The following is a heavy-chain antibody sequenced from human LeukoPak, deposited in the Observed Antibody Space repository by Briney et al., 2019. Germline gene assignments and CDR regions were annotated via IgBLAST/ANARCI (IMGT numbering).Heavy chain of an antibody. CDR3: AREEYVWGSYRYFDY. CDR1: GYTFNTYG. J-gene: IGHJ4*02. CDR2: ISGYNGDT. Sequence: ASVKVSCKTSGYTFNTYGISWVRQAPGQGLEWMGWISGYNGDTNSAQKLQGRVTLTTDAYTSTAYMESGSLRSDDTAVYYCAREEYVWGSYRYFDYWGQRTLVTVSS. D-gene: IGHD3-16*02. V-gene: IGHV1-18*01.